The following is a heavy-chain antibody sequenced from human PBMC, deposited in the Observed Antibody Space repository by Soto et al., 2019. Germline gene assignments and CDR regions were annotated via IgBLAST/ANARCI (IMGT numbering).Heavy chain of an antibody. CDR2: ISDDGSIK. V-gene: IGHV3-30-3*01. CDR1: GFSFTTYA. Sequence: GGSLRLSCAASGFSFTTYAMHWVRQAPGKGLEWVAVISDDGSIKYYADSVKGRFTISRDNSKNTLYLQMNSLRAEDTAVYYCARPLAAAVNWFDPWGQGTLVTVSS. J-gene: IGHJ5*02. CDR3: ARPLAAAVNWFDP. D-gene: IGHD6-13*01.